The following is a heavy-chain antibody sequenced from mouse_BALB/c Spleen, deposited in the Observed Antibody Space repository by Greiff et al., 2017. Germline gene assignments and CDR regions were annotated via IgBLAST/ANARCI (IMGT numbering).Heavy chain of an antibody. Sequence: EVKLMESGGGLVQPGGSRKLSCAASGFAFSSYDMSWVRQTPEKRLEWVAYISSGGGSTYYPDTVKGRFTISRDNAKNTLYLQMSNLKSEDTAMYYCARTPTDYFDYWGQGTTLTVSS. CDR2: ISSGGGST. J-gene: IGHJ2*01. V-gene: IGHV5-12-1*01. CDR3: ARTPTDYFDY. D-gene: IGHD1-1*01. CDR1: GFAFSSYD.